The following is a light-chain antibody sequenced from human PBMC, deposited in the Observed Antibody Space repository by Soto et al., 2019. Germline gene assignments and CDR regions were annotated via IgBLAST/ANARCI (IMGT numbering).Light chain of an antibody. CDR1: QGVGSN. V-gene: IGKV3-15*01. Sequence: EIVMTQSPATLSVSAGERATLSCRASQGVGSNLAWHQQKPGQAPRLLIYGASTRASEVPARFSGSGSGTDFPLTLSGLQSEDFAVYYCQQYNNWPHTFGQGTRVEVK. CDR3: QQYNNWPHT. CDR2: GAS. J-gene: IGKJ1*01.